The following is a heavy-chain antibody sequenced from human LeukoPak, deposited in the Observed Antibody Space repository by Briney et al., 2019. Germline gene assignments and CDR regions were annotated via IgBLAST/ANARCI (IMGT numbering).Heavy chain of an antibody. Sequence: ASVKVSCKASGYTFTGYYMHWVRQAPGQGLEWMGWINPNSGGTNYAQKFQGRVTMTRDTSISTAYMELSRLRSDDTAVYYCARDHTSGWYENWFDPWGQGTLVTVSS. CDR2: INPNSGGT. CDR3: ARDHTSGWYENWFDP. CDR1: GYTFTGYY. D-gene: IGHD6-19*01. V-gene: IGHV1-2*02. J-gene: IGHJ5*02.